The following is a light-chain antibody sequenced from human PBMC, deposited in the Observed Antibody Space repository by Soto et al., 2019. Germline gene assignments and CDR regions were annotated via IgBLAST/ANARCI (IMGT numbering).Light chain of an antibody. J-gene: IGKJ5*01. Sequence: ETVLTQSPGTLSLSPGERATLSCRASQSSSSYLTWYQQRPGQSPRLLIYAASRRATGIPDRFSGSVSGTDFTLTITRLEPEDFAVYYCQHYSTSPITFGQGTRLEIK. CDR2: AAS. CDR1: QSSSSY. V-gene: IGKV3-20*01. CDR3: QHYSTSPIT.